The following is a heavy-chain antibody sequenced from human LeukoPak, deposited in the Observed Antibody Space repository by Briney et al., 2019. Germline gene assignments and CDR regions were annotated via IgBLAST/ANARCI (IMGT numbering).Heavy chain of an antibody. CDR2: IKQDGSEK. D-gene: IGHD3-10*01. Sequence: GGSLRLSCAASGFTFSSYWMSWVRQAPGKGLEWVANIKQDGSEKYYVDSVKGRFTISRDNAKNSLYLQMNSLRAEDTAVYYCARWSVLLWFGETGGFDYWGQGTLVTVPS. CDR3: ARWSVLLWFGETGGFDY. V-gene: IGHV3-7*04. CDR1: GFTFSSYW. J-gene: IGHJ4*02.